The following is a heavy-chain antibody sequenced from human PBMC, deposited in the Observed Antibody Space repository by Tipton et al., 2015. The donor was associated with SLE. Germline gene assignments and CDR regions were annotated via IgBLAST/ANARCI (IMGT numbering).Heavy chain of an antibody. D-gene: IGHD6-13*01. CDR3: ARDSSSWYNDYFDY. V-gene: IGHV4-61*09. CDR2: IYTSGST. Sequence: TLSLTCTVSGGSISSGGYYWSWIRQPAGKGLEWIGYIYTSGSTNYNPSLKSRVTISVDTSKNQFSLKLSSVTAADTAVYYCARDSSSWYNDYFDYWGQGTLVTVSS. CDR1: GGSISSGGYY. J-gene: IGHJ4*02.